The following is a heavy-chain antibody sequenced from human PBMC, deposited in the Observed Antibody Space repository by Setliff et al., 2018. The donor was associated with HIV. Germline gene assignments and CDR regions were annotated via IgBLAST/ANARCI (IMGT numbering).Heavy chain of an antibody. CDR1: GGSFSGYY. J-gene: IGHJ4*02. V-gene: IGHV4-34*01. D-gene: IGHD3-22*01. CDR3: ARDYYDSSGYIFFPGLPDY. CDR2: IYHSGRT. Sequence: SETLSLTCAVYGGSFSGYYWSWIRQPPGKGLEWIGSIYHSGRTYCNSSLKSRVTISVDTSKNQFSLKLSSVTAADTAVYYCARDYYDSSGYIFFPGLPDYWGQGTLVTVSS.